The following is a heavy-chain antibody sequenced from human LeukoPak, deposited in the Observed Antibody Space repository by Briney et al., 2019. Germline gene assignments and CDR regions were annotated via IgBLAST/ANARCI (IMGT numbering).Heavy chain of an antibody. D-gene: IGHD3-22*01. CDR3: ARGYDSSGYPNDY. Sequence: GGSLRLSCAASGFTFSSNYMSWVRQAPRKGLEWVSVIYSGGSTYYSDSVKGRFTISRDNSKNTLYLQMNSLRADDTAVYYCARGYDSSGYPNDYGGQGTLVTVSA. CDR2: IYSGGST. V-gene: IGHV3-66*01. CDR1: GFTFSSNY. J-gene: IGHJ4*02.